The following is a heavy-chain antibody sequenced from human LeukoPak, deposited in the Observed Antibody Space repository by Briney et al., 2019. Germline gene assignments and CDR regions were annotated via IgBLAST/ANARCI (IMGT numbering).Heavy chain of an antibody. CDR1: GFTFSSYS. J-gene: IGHJ4*02. CDR2: ISSSSSYI. Sequence: GGSLRLSCAASGFTFSSYSMNWVRQAPGKGLEWVSSISSSSSYIYYADSVKGRFTISRDNAKNSLYLQMNSLRAEDTAVCYCARSMTTVTTFDYWGQGTLVTVS. CDR3: ARSMTTVTTFDY. D-gene: IGHD4-17*01. V-gene: IGHV3-21*01.